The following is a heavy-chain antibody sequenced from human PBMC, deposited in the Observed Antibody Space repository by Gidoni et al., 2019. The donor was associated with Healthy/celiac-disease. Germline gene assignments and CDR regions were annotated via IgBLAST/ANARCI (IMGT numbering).Heavy chain of an antibody. V-gene: IGHV1-8*01. Sequence: QVQLVQSGAEVKKPGASVKVSCKASGYTLTSYDINWVRQATGQGLDWMGWMNPNSGNTGYAQKFQGRVTMTRNTSISTAYMELSILRSEDTAVYYCARGRFYSRNIDYWGQGTLVTVSS. CDR2: MNPNSGNT. CDR3: ARGRFYSRNIDY. CDR1: GYTLTSYD. J-gene: IGHJ4*02. D-gene: IGHD6-13*01.